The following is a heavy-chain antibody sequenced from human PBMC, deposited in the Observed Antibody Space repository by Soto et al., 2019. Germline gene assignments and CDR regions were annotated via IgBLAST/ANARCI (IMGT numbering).Heavy chain of an antibody. J-gene: IGHJ4*02. CDR3: ARGDSSSSLDY. CDR2: IWYDGSNK. D-gene: IGHD6-6*01. CDR1: GFTISSYG. Sequence: PGGSLRLSCAASGFTISSYGMHWVRQAPGKGLEWVAVIWYDGSNKYYADSVKGRFTISRDNSKNTLYLQMNSLRAEDTAVYYCARGDSSSSLDYWGQGTLVTVSS. V-gene: IGHV3-33*01.